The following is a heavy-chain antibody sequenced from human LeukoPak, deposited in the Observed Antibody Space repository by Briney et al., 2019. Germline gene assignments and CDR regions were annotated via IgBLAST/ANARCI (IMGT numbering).Heavy chain of an antibody. CDR1: GYPISGGYY. D-gene: IGHD3-10*01. CDR2: IYHSGST. CDR3: AREPYYYGSGSYTIDP. V-gene: IGHV4-38-2*02. J-gene: IGHJ5*02. Sequence: SSETLSLTCTVSGYPISGGYYWGWIRQPPGKGLEWIGDIYHSGSTSYNPSLKSRVTISVDTSKNQFSLKLSSVTAADTAVYYCAREPYYYGSGSYTIDPWGQGTLVTVSS.